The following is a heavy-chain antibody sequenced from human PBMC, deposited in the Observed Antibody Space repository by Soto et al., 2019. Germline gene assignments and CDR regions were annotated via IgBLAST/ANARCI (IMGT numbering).Heavy chain of an antibody. J-gene: IGHJ4*02. Sequence: PGGSLRLSCAASGFSFGSYDMSWVRQTPGEGLEWVSAISDNGGGTYHAESVQGRFTISRDNSKNTLTLQMDSLRVDDTAIYYCVRGGTKFSDWGQGALVTVSS. D-gene: IGHD1-7*01. V-gene: IGHV3-23*01. CDR2: ISDNGGGT. CDR1: GFSFGSYD. CDR3: VRGGTKFSD.